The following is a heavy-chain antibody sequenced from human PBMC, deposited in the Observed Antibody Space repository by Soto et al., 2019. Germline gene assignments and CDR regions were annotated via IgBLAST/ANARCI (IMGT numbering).Heavy chain of an antibody. CDR1: GFTFSSYG. CDR2: IWYDGSNK. D-gene: IGHD6-13*01. V-gene: IGHV3-33*01. J-gene: IGHJ6*02. CDR3: ARDIYSSSWYRRYYYYYGMDV. Sequence: QVQLVESGGGVVQPGRSLRLSCAASGFTFSSYGMHWVRQAPGKGLEWVAGIWYDGSNKYYADSVKGRFTISRDNSKNTLYLQMNSLRAEDTAVYYCARDIYSSSWYRRYYYYYGMDVWGQGTTVTVSS.